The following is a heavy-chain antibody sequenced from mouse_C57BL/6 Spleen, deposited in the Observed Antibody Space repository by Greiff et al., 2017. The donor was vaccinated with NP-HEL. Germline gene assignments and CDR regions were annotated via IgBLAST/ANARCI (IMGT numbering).Heavy chain of an antibody. Sequence: QVQLQQSGAELAKPGASVKLSCKASGYTFTSYWMHWVKQRPGQGLEWIGYINPSSGYTKYNQKFKDKATLTADKSSSTAYMQLSSLTYEDSAVYYCASNYYGSSYGTYYAMDYWGQGTSVTVSS. CDR3: ASNYYGSSYGTYYAMDY. CDR1: GYTFTSYW. V-gene: IGHV1-7*01. J-gene: IGHJ4*01. D-gene: IGHD1-1*01. CDR2: INPSSGYT.